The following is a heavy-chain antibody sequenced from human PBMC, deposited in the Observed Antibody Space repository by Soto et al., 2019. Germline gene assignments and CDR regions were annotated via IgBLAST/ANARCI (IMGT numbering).Heavy chain of an antibody. CDR2: ISYDGSNK. Sequence: QVQLVESGGGVVQPGRSLRLSYAASGFTFSSYAMHWVRQAPGKGLEWVAVISYDGSNKYYADSVKGRFTISRDNSKNTLYLQMNSLRAEDTAVYYCAREEREAWLPQSYYYGMDVWGQGTTVTVSS. CDR1: GFTFSSYA. J-gene: IGHJ6*02. CDR3: AREEREAWLPQSYYYGMDV. V-gene: IGHV3-30-3*01. D-gene: IGHD3-22*01.